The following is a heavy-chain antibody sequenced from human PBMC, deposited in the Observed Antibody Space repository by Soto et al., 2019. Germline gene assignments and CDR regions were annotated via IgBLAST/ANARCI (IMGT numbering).Heavy chain of an antibody. CDR1: GFNFNAYG. J-gene: IGHJ4*02. CDR2: ISYDGRKI. D-gene: IGHD3-22*01. V-gene: IGHV3-33*01. Sequence: QVQLVESGGGVVQPGGSLRLSCAASGFNFNAYGMHWVRQAPGKGQEWVAFISYDGRKIHSADSVKGRVTISRDNSQSTMYLQMNSLRVEDTAVYYCARDGAHYDIDYWGQGTLITVSS. CDR3: ARDGAHYDIDY.